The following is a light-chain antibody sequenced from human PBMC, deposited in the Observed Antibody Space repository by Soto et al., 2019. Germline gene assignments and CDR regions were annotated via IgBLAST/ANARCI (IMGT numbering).Light chain of an antibody. CDR1: QSLLHSNGYNY. V-gene: IGKV2-28*01. CDR2: LGS. J-gene: IGKJ3*01. Sequence: DIVMTQSPLSLPVTPGEPPSISCRSSQSLLHSNGYNYLDWYLQKPGQSPQLLIYLGSNRASGVPDRFSGSGSGTDFTLKISRVEAEDVGVYYCMQALQTPRTFGPGTKVDIK. CDR3: MQALQTPRT.